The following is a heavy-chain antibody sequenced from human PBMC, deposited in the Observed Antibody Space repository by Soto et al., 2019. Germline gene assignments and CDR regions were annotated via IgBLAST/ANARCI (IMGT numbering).Heavy chain of an antibody. V-gene: IGHV4-31*03. D-gene: IGHD4-17*01. CDR3: ARSSHSTVTTSDY. Sequence: QVQLQESGPGLVKPSQTLSLTCTVSGGSISSGGYYWSWIRQHPGKGLEWIGYIDYSGSTYYNPALTSRLTISVDTSTNQFARKPSSVTAADTAVYYCARSSHSTVTTSDYWGQGTLVTVSS. CDR2: IDYSGST. J-gene: IGHJ4*02. CDR1: GGSISSGGYY.